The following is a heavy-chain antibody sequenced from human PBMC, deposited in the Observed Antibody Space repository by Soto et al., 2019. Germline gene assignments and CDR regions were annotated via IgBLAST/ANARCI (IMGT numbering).Heavy chain of an antibody. V-gene: IGHV1-69*13. CDR2: IIPIFGTA. CDR1: GGTFSSYA. CDR3: ARIGRSISEAGRYYFYYGLDV. Sequence: GASVKVSCKASGGTFSSYAISWVRQAPGQGLEWMGGIIPIFGTANYAQKFQGRVTITADESTSTAYMELSSLRSEDTAVYYCARIGRSISEAGRYYFYYGLDVWGQGTTVTVSS. J-gene: IGHJ6*02. D-gene: IGHD6-13*01.